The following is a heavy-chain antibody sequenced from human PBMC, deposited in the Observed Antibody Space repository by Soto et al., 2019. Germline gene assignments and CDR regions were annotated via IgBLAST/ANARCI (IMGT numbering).Heavy chain of an antibody. Sequence: PSETLSLTCAVYGGSFSGYYWSWIRQPPGKGLEWIGEINHSGSTNYNPSLKSRVTISVDTSKNQFSLKLSSVTAADTAVYYCARGRYYYGSGSTYYYGMDVWGQGTTVTV. CDR3: ARGRYYYGSGSTYYYGMDV. CDR1: GGSFSGYY. D-gene: IGHD3-10*01. J-gene: IGHJ6*02. CDR2: INHSGST. V-gene: IGHV4-34*01.